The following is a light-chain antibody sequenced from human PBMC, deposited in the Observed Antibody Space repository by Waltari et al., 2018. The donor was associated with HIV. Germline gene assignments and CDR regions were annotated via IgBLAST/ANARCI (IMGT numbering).Light chain of an antibody. J-gene: IGLJ3*02. CDR3: MIWHSSAWV. CDR2: GNN. Sequence: SSELTQDPAVSVALGQTVRITCQGDTLRKFYPSWYQQKPGQAPVLVIYGNNNRPSGIPDRFSGSTSGTTASLIITGAQAEDEADYYCMIWHSSAWVFGGGTKLTVL. CDR1: TLRKFY. V-gene: IGLV3-19*01.